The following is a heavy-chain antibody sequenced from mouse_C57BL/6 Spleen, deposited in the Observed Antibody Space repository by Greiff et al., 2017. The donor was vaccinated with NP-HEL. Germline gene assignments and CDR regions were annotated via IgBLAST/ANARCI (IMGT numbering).Heavy chain of an antibody. D-gene: IGHD1-1*01. CDR2: INPSNGGT. J-gene: IGHJ1*03. V-gene: IGHV1-53*01. CDR3: ARRTTVVATRYFDV. Sequence: VQLQQSGTELVKPGASVKLSCKASGYTFTSYWMHWVKQRPGQGLEWIGNINPSNGGTNYNEKFKSKATLNVDKSSSTAYMQLSSLTSEDSAVYYFARRTTVVATRYFDVWGTGTTVTVSS. CDR1: GYTFTSYW.